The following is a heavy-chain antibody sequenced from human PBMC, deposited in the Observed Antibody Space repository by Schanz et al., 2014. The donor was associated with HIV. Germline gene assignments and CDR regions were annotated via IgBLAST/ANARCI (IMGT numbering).Heavy chain of an antibody. D-gene: IGHD2-15*01. V-gene: IGHV1-18*01. CDR3: ARVNKDIGGYYFDY. CDR2: MNPNSGNT. Sequence: QVQLVQSGAEVKKPGSSVMVSCKTSGGTFTNYAISWVRQAPGQGLQWMGWMNPNSGNTIYAQKFQGRVTMTTDTSTSTAYMELRSLRSDDTAVYYCARVNKDIGGYYFDYWGQGTLVTVSS. CDR1: GGTFTNYA. J-gene: IGHJ4*02.